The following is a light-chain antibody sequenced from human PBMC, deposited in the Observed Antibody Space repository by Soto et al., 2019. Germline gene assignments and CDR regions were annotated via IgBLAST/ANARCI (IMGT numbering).Light chain of an antibody. J-gene: IGKJ5*01. CDR1: QSISTY. CDR2: DAS. V-gene: IGKV1-39*01. CDR3: QQSYTTPIT. Sequence: IQMMQSPSSLSASVGDRVTITCRASQSISTYLNWYQQKPGKAPKLLIYDASTLQSGVPSKFSGSGSGTDFTLTISSLQPEDFATYYCQQSYTTPITFGQGTRLEIK.